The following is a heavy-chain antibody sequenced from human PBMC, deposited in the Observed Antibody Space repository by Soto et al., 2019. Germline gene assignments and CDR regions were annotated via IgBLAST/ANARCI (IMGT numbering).Heavy chain of an antibody. CDR1: GCTFSSYA. J-gene: IGHJ5*02. V-gene: IGHV1-69*13. D-gene: IGHD3-16*02. Sequence: ASVKVSCKASGCTFSSYAISWVRQAPGQGLEWMGGIIPIFGTANYAQKFQGRVTITADESTSTAYMELSSLRSEDTAVYYCARNSRYFNWFEHWGQGTLVIVS. CDR2: IIPIFGTA. CDR3: ARNSRYFNWFEH.